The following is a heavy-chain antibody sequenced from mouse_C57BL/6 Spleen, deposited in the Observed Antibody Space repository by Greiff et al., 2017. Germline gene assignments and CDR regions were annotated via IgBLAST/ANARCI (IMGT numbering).Heavy chain of an antibody. CDR2: IYPGDGDT. Sequence: QVQLQQSGPELVKPGASVKISCKASGYAFSSSWMNWVKQRPGKGLEWIGRIYPGDGDTNYNGKFKGKATLTADKSSSTAYMQLSSLTSEDSAVYFCARSGREIDYWGQGTTLTVSS. V-gene: IGHV1-82*01. CDR1: GYAFSSSW. CDR3: ARSGREIDY. D-gene: IGHD3-1*01. J-gene: IGHJ2*01.